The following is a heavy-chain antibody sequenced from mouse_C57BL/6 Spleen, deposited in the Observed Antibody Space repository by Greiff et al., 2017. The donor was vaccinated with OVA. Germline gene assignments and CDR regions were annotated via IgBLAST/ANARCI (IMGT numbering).Heavy chain of an antibody. J-gene: IGHJ3*01. CDR3: AREAWFAY. V-gene: IGHV5-17*01. Sequence: EVKLVESGGGLVKPGGSLKLSCAASGFTFSDYGMHWVRQAPETGLEWVAYISSGSSTIYYADTVQGRFTNSRDNAKNTLFLQMTSLRSEDTAMYYWAREAWFAYWGQGTLVTVSA. CDR1: GFTFSDYG. CDR2: ISSGSSTI.